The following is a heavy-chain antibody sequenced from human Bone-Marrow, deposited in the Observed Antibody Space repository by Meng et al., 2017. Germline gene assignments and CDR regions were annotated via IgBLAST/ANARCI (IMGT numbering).Heavy chain of an antibody. CDR1: GGSFSGYY. CDR3: ARTRGYSYGYYGY. J-gene: IGHJ4*02. Sequence: QVQLQQLGAGLLKPSETLSLTCAVYGGSFSGYYWSWIRQPPGKGLEWIGEINHSGSTNYNPSLKSRVTISVDTSKNQFSLKLSSVTAADTAVYYCARTRGYSYGYYGYWGQGTLVTVSS. CDR2: INHSGST. V-gene: IGHV4-34*01. D-gene: IGHD5-18*01.